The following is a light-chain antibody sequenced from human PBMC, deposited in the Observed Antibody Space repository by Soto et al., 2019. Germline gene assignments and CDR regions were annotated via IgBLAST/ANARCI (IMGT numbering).Light chain of an antibody. Sequence: EIVLTQSPGTLSLSPGERATLSCRASRSFSSSYLAWYQHKVGQAPRPLIYAASTRATGIPDMFSGSGSATDFTLTISRLEPEDSAVYYCHHYDSSPPYTFGQGTKLEIK. CDR3: HHYDSSPPYT. J-gene: IGKJ2*01. CDR2: AAS. CDR1: RSFSSSY. V-gene: IGKV3-20*01.